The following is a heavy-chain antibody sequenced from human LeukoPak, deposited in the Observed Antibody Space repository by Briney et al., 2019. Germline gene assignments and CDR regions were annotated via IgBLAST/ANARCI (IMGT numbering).Heavy chain of an antibody. D-gene: IGHD2-15*01. J-gene: IGHJ4*02. Sequence: SGTLSLTCTVSGGSISSYFWSWVRQPPGKGLEWIGYIYYSGSTNYNPSLKSRVNISVDTSKNHVSLKLSSVTAADTAVYYGARCESGSCSIDYWGEGTLVTVSS. V-gene: IGHV4-59*01. CDR1: GGSISSYF. CDR2: IYYSGST. CDR3: ARCESGSCSIDY.